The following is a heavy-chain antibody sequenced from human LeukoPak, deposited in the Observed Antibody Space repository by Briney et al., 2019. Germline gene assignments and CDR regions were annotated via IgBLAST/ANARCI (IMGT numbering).Heavy chain of an antibody. V-gene: IGHV3-30*02. CDR1: GFTFSNYG. CDR3: ASNQQSRN. Sequence: PGGSLRLSCAASGFTFSNYGMHWVRQAPGKGLEWVAFIRYDGSNKSYADSVKGRFTISRDNAKNSLYLQMNSLRAEDTAVYYCASNQQSRNWGQGTLVTVSS. CDR2: IRYDGSNK. D-gene: IGHD2-2*01. J-gene: IGHJ4*02.